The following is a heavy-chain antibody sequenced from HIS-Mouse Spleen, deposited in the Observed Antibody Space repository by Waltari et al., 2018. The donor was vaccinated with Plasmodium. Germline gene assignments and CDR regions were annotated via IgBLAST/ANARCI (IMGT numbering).Heavy chain of an antibody. CDR2: IDYSGGT. V-gene: IGHV4-39*01. J-gene: IGHJ4*02. CDR1: GGSISSSSYY. D-gene: IGHD1-26*01. Sequence: QLQLQESGPGLVKPSETLSLTCTVSGGSISSSSYYWGWIRQPPGKGLEWIGSIDYSGGTYYNPSLKSRVTISVDTSKNQFSLQLSSVTAADTAVYYCARRGGSYYYFDYWGQGTLVTVSS. CDR3: ARRGGSYYYFDY.